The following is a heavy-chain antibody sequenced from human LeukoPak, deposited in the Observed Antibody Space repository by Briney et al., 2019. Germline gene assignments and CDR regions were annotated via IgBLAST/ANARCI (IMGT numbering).Heavy chain of an antibody. CDR1: GGSLSGYY. Sequence: SETLSLTSTVSGGSLSGYYWTWIRQPPGKGLKGIGYIYYSGSTNYNPSLKSRVTISVDTSKNQFSLTLSSAAAAYSAIHFRARVGWTDALDIWGQGTMVTASS. CDR2: IYYSGST. V-gene: IGHV4-59*01. CDR3: ARVGWTDALDI. D-gene: IGHD6-19*01. J-gene: IGHJ3*02.